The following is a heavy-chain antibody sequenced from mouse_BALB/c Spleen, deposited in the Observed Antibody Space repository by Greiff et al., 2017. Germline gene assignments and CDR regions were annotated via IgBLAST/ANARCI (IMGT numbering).Heavy chain of an antibody. V-gene: IGHV5-6-3*01. CDR3: ARDHGSYAMDY. J-gene: IGHJ4*01. CDR1: GFTFSSFG. Sequence: VQLQQSGGGLVQPGGSLKLSCAASGFTFSSFGMSWVRQTPDKRLELVATIISNGGSTYYPDSVKGRFTISRDNAKNTLYLQMSSLKSEDTAMYYCARDHGSYAMDYWGQGTSVTVSA. D-gene: IGHD2-2*01. CDR2: IISNGGST.